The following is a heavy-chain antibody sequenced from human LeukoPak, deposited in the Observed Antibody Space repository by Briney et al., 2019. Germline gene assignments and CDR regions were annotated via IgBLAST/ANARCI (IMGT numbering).Heavy chain of an antibody. J-gene: IGHJ2*01. CDR1: GFTFRSYA. Sequence: GGSLRLSCAASGFTFRSYAMSWVRQAPGKGLGWVSTLGGSDSSTYYADSVKGRFIISRDISKNTLYLQMNSLRAEDTAVYCARNLQTIQRYFDLWGRGTLVTVSS. V-gene: IGHV3-23*01. CDR3: ARNLQTIQRYFDL. CDR2: LGGSDSST. D-gene: IGHD1-1*01.